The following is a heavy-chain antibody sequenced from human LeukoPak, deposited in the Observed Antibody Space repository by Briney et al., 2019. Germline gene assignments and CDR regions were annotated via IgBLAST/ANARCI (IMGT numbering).Heavy chain of an antibody. CDR1: GFTFSSYW. V-gene: IGHV3-74*01. Sequence: AGGSLRLSCAASGFTFSSYWMQWVRQAPGKGLVWVSRINSDGSSASYADSVEGRFTISRDNAKNTLYLQMNSLRAEDTAVYYCARHLTYGGWNSWGQGTLVTVSS. J-gene: IGHJ4*02. CDR3: ARHLTYGGWNS. CDR2: INSDGSSA. D-gene: IGHD4-23*01.